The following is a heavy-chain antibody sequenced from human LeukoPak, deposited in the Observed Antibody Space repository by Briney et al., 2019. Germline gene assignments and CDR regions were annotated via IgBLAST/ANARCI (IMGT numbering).Heavy chain of an antibody. CDR1: GYTFTDYY. V-gene: IGHV1-69-2*01. CDR2: VDPEDGET. J-gene: IGHJ4*02. CDR3: ATAYYYDSSGPLDY. Sequence: AASVKVSCKVSGYTFTDYYMHWVQQAPGKGLEWMGLVDPEDGETIYAEKFQGRVTITADTSTDTAYMELSSLRSEDTAVYYCATAYYYDSSGPLDYWGQGTLVTVSS. D-gene: IGHD3-22*01.